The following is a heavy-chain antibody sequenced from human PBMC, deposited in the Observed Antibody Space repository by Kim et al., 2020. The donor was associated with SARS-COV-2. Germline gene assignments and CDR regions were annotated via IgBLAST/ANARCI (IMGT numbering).Heavy chain of an antibody. Sequence: SETLSLTCTVSGGSISSYYWSWIRQPPGKGLEWIGYIYYSGSTNYNPSLKSRVTISVDTSKNQFSLKLSSVTAADTAVYYCARGSSSNFFDYLCQGTLVT. V-gene: IGHV4-59*13. D-gene: IGHD6-6*01. CDR2: IYYSGST. CDR3: ARGSSSNFFDY. CDR1: GGSISSYY. J-gene: IGHJ4*02.